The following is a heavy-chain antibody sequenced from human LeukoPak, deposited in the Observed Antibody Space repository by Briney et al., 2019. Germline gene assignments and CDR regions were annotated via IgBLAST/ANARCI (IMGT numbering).Heavy chain of an antibody. Sequence: GASAKVSCKASGYTFTGYYMHWVRQAPGQGLEWMGRINPNSGGTNYAQKFQGRVTMTRDTSISTAYMELSRLRSDDTAVYYCAASGGYSSGTDYWGQGTLVTVSS. V-gene: IGHV1-2*06. D-gene: IGHD6-19*01. CDR2: INPNSGGT. CDR1: GYTFTGYY. J-gene: IGHJ4*02. CDR3: AASGGYSSGTDY.